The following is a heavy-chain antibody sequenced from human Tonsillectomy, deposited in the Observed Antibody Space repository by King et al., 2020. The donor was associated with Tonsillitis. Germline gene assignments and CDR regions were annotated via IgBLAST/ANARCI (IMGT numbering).Heavy chain of an antibody. CDR2: VSASGST. V-gene: IGHV4-61*02. J-gene: IGHJ3*02. Sequence: QLQESGPGLVKPSQTLSFTCTVSGGSISSGSYYWNWIRQPAGKGLEWIGRVSASGSTNYNPSLKSRVTMALDTSKKQFSLKLSSVTAADTAMYFCARESALMMYAPHAFDIWGQGTVVTVSS. D-gene: IGHD2-8*01. CDR1: GGSISSGSYY. CDR3: ARESALMMYAPHAFDI.